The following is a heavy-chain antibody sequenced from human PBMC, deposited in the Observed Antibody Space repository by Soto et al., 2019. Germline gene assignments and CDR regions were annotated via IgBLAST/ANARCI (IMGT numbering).Heavy chain of an antibody. CDR3: ATDGPRIAVAGTYPDH. Sequence: HPGGSLRLSCAASGFTFSTYGMHWVRQAPGKGLEWLAIIWYDGTNKFYADSVKGRFTVSRDNYKSTLYLQMNGLRAEDTAVYYCATDGPRIAVAGTYPDHWGQGTLVTVSS. V-gene: IGHV3-33*01. CDR1: GFTFSTYG. J-gene: IGHJ4*02. CDR2: IWYDGTNK. D-gene: IGHD6-19*01.